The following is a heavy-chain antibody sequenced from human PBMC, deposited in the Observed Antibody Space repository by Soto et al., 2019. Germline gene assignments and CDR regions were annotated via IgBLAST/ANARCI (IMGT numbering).Heavy chain of an antibody. J-gene: IGHJ4*02. V-gene: IGHV1-46*03. Sequence: GASVKVSCKASGYTFTSYYMHWVRQAPGHGLEWMGIINPSGGSTSYAQKFQGRVTMTRDTSTSTVYMELSSLRSEDTAVYYCASSTLRYCSSTSCYELDYWGQGTLVTVSS. CDR3: ASSTLRYCSSTSCYELDY. CDR1: GYTFTSYY. D-gene: IGHD2-2*01. CDR2: INPSGGST.